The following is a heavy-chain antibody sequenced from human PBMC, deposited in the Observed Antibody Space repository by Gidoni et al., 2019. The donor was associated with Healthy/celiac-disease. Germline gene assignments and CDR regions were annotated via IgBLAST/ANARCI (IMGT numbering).Heavy chain of an antibody. CDR1: GLTFSSYS. CDR3: AREGVVVVAATFYYYYGMDV. J-gene: IGHJ6*02. V-gene: IGHV3-21*01. D-gene: IGHD2-15*01. Sequence: EVQLVESGGGLVKPGGSLRLSCAASGLTFSSYSMNWVRQAPGKGLEWVSSISSSSSYIYYADSVKGRFTISRDNAKNSLYLQMNSLRAEDTAVYYCAREGVVVVAATFYYYYGMDVWGQGTTVTVSS. CDR2: ISSSSSYI.